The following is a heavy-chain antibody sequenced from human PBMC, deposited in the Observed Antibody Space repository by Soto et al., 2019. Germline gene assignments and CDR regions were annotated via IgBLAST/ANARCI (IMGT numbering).Heavy chain of an antibody. V-gene: IGHV1-46*01. CDR3: ASTAYCGGDCYSFANYYYYGMDV. Sequence: GASVKVSCKASGYTFTSYCMHWVRQAPGQGLEWMGIINPSGGSTSYAQKFQGRVTMTRDTSTSTVYMELSSLRSEDTAVYYCASTAYCGGDCYSFANYYYYGMDVWGQGTTVTVSS. CDR2: INPSGGST. D-gene: IGHD2-21*02. CDR1: GYTFTSYC. J-gene: IGHJ6*02.